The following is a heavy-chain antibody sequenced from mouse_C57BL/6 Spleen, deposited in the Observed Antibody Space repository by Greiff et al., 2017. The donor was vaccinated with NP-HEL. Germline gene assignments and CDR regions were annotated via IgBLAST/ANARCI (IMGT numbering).Heavy chain of an antibody. CDR3: ANYGSVLNAMDY. CDR2: IHPNSGST. V-gene: IGHV1-64*01. D-gene: IGHD1-1*01. J-gene: IGHJ4*01. Sequence: VQLVESGAELVKPGASVKLSCKASGYTFTSYWMHWVKQRPGQGLEWIGMIHPNSGSTNYNEKFKSKATLTVDKSSSTAYMQLSSLTSEDSAVYYCANYGSVLNAMDYWGQGTSVTVSS. CDR1: GYTFTSYW.